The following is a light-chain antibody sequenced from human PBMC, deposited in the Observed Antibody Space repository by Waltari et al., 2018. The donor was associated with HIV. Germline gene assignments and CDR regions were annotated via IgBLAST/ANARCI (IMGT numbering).Light chain of an antibody. CDR3: SSYAGSNNLV. CDR2: EVS. J-gene: IGLJ2*01. CDR1: RQDHGGYNF. Sequence: APAPPPPASGSPGPAVPLPRPGTRQDHGGYNFVPWYQKHPGKAPKLMIFEVSKRPSGVPDRFSGSKSGNTASLTVSGLQAEDEADYYCSSYAGSNNLVFGGGTKVTVL. V-gene: IGLV2-8*01.